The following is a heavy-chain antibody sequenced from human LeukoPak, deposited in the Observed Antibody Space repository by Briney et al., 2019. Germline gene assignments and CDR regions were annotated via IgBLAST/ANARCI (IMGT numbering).Heavy chain of an antibody. CDR2: IKQDGSEK. Sequence: GGSLRLSCAASGFTFSNAWMSWVRQAPGKGLEWVANIKQDGSEKYYVDSVKGRFTISRDNAKNSLYLQMNSLRAEDTAFYYCAKAELGVDTFFDYWGQGTLVTVSS. CDR1: GFTFSNAW. J-gene: IGHJ4*02. CDR3: AKAELGVDTFFDY. D-gene: IGHD3-3*01. V-gene: IGHV3-7*03.